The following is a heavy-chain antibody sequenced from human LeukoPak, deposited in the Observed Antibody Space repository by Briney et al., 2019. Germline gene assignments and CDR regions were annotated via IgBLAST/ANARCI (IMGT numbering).Heavy chain of an antibody. J-gene: IGHJ4*02. CDR2: INVSGGST. CDR3: AREYTAMAYDY. V-gene: IGHV3-23*01. CDR1: GFTFSNYA. D-gene: IGHD5-18*01. Sequence: SGGSLRLSCAASGFTFSNYAMSWVRQAPGKGLEWVSGINVSGGSTFYADSVKGRFTISRDNAKNSLLLQMNNLRVDDSAVYYCAREYTAMAYDYWGQGNLVTVSS.